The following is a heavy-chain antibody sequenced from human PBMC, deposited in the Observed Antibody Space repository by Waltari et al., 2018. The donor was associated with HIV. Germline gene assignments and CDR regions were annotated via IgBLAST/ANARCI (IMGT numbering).Heavy chain of an antibody. Sequence: EVQLVESGGGLVQAGGSLRLSCAASGFTFSSHWMHWVRQAPGKGLVWVERINGGGSGTSYADSVRGRFSISRENAENSLHLHMNSVRPEDTGLYYCTREGVETTAPADYWGQGTLVTVSS. J-gene: IGHJ4*02. CDR3: TREGVETTAPADY. CDR1: GFTFSSHW. V-gene: IGHV3-74*01. CDR2: INGGGSGT. D-gene: IGHD4-17*01.